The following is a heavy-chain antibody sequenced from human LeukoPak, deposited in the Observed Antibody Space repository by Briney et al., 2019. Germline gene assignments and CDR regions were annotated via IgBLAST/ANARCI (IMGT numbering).Heavy chain of an antibody. V-gene: IGHV4-59*12. Sequence: SETLSLTCTVSGDSISSYYWTWIRQPPGEGLEWIGEIYHSGSTNYNPSLKSRVTISVDKSKNQFSLKLSSVTAADTAVYYCARDYYDSSGYPNYYYYMDVWGKGTTVTVSS. CDR1: GDSISSYY. D-gene: IGHD3-22*01. CDR3: ARDYYDSSGYPNYYYYMDV. CDR2: IYHSGST. J-gene: IGHJ6*03.